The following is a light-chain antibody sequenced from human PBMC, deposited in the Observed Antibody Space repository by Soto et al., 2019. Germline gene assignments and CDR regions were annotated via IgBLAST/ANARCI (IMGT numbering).Light chain of an antibody. V-gene: IGLV2-8*01. CDR3: SSYAASNNFYFV. CDR1: SSGVGGYNY. J-gene: IGLJ3*02. Sequence: QSALTQPPSASGSPGQSVTISCTGTSSGVGGYNYVSWYQQYPGRAPKLMIYEVTKRPSGVPDRFSGSKSGNTASLTVSGLQAEDEAHYYCSSYAASNNFYFVFGGGTKLTVL. CDR2: EVT.